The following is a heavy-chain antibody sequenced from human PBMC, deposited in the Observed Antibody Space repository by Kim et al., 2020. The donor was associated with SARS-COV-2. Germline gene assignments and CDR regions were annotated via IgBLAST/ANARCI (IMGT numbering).Heavy chain of an antibody. Sequence: YSQKFQGRVTITRDTSASTAYMELSSLRSEDTAVYYCATRSKSPYYMDVWGKGTTVTVSS. V-gene: IGHV1-3*01. J-gene: IGHJ6*03. CDR3: ATRSKSPYYMDV.